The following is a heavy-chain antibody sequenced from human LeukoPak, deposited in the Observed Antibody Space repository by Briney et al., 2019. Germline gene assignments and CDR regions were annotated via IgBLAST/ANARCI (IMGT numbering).Heavy chain of an antibody. V-gene: IGHV3-48*01. J-gene: IGHJ4*02. CDR1: GFPFSSYS. CDR3: AREEVATIIDY. D-gene: IGHD5-12*01. CDR2: ISSSSSTI. Sequence: GSLKPPWAAPGFPFSSYSIDWVRQAPGKGLEWVSYISSSSSTIYYADSVKGRFTIPRDNAKNSLYLQMNSLRAEDTAVYYCAREEVATIIDYWGQGTLVTVSS.